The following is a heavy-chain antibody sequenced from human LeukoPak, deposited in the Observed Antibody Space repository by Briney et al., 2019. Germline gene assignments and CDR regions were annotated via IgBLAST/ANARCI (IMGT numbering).Heavy chain of an antibody. V-gene: IGHV1-18*01. CDR1: GYTFTSYG. Sequence: GASVKVSCKASGYTFTSYGFSWVRQAPGQGLEWMGWISANNGKTNYTQKLQVRVTMTTDTSTSTAYMHLRSLRSDDTAVYYCARDGSSSSWYPDYWGQGTLVTVSS. CDR3: ARDGSSSSWYPDY. D-gene: IGHD6-13*01. J-gene: IGHJ4*02. CDR2: ISANNGKT.